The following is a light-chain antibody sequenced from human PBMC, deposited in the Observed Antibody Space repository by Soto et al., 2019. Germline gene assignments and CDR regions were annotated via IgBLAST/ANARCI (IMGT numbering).Light chain of an antibody. CDR2: SNN. V-gene: IGLV1-44*01. CDR1: SSNIGINT. CDR3: ATWDDSLSVWV. Sequence: QSALTQPPSASGTPGQRVTISCSGGSSNIGINTVNWYQQLPGTAPKLLIYSNNQRPSGVPDRFSGSKSGTSASLAISGLQSEDETDYYCATWDDSLSVWVFGGGTKLTVL. J-gene: IGLJ3*02.